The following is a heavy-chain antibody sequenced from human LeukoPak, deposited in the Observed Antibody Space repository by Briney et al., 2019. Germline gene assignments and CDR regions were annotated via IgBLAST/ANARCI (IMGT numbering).Heavy chain of an antibody. CDR2: ISWNSGSI. V-gene: IGHV3-9*01. J-gene: IGHJ6*02. CDR1: GFTFDDYA. D-gene: IGHD6-19*01. CDR3: AKGLGYCYGMDV. Sequence: SGGSLRLSCAASGFTFDDYAMHWVRQAPGKGLEWVSGISWNSGSIGYADSVKGRFTISRDNAKNSLYLQMNNLRAEDTALYYCAKGLGYCYGMDVWGQGTTVTVSS.